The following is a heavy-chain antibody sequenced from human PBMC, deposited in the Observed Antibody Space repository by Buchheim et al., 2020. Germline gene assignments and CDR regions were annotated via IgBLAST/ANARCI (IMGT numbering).Heavy chain of an antibody. J-gene: IGHJ2*01. CDR2: INHSGDT. Sequence: QVQLQQWGAGLLKPSETLSLTCAVYGGSFSGYYWSWIRQPPGKGLEWIGEINHSGDTNYKSSLKSQVTVFVDTSKNQFSLKMSSVTAADTAVYYCARGNQIKYFDLWGRGTL. V-gene: IGHV4-34*01. CDR3: ARGNQIKYFDL. CDR1: GGSFSGYY.